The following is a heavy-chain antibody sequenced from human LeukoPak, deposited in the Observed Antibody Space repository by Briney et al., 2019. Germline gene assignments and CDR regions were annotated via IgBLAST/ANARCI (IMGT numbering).Heavy chain of an antibody. Sequence: GGSLRLSCAASGFTFSSYWMHWVRQAPGKGLVWVSRINSDGSSTSYADSVKGRFTISRDNAKNTLYLQMNSLRAEDTAVYYCARVGFGLVTGNLDYWGQGTLVTVSS. CDR1: GFTFSSYW. V-gene: IGHV3-74*01. D-gene: IGHD3-3*01. J-gene: IGHJ4*02. CDR3: ARVGFGLVTGNLDY. CDR2: INSDGSST.